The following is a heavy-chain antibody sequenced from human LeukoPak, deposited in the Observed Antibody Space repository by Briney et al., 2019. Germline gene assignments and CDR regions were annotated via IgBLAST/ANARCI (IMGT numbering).Heavy chain of an antibody. Sequence: GASVKVSCKASGYTFTGYYMHWVRQAPGQGLEWMGVINPSGGSTSYAQKFQGRVTMTRDTSTRTVYMELSSLRSEDTAVYYCARGGVVPAAPWGQGTLVTVSS. CDR3: ARGGVVPAAP. D-gene: IGHD2-2*01. V-gene: IGHV1-46*01. J-gene: IGHJ5*02. CDR2: INPSGGST. CDR1: GYTFTGYY.